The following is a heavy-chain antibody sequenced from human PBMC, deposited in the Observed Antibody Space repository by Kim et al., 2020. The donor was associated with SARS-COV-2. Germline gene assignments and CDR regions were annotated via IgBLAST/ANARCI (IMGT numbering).Heavy chain of an antibody. V-gene: IGHV1-46*01. CDR1: GYTFTSYY. Sequence: ASVKVSCKASGYTFTSYYMHWVRQAPGQGLEWMGIINPSGGSTSYAQKFQGRVTMTRDTSTSTVYMELSSLRSEDTAVYYCARDVVSGWYPGSYYYGMDVWGQGTTVTVSS. J-gene: IGHJ6*02. CDR2: INPSGGST. CDR3: ARDVVSGWYPGSYYYGMDV. D-gene: IGHD6-19*01.